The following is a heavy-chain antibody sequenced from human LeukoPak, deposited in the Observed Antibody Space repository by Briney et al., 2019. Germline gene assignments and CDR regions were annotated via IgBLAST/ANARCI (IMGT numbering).Heavy chain of an antibody. D-gene: IGHD6-13*01. CDR2: ISYDGSNK. Sequence: PGGSLRLSCAASGFTFSSYGMHWVRQAPGKGLEWVAVISYDGSNKYYADSVKGRFTISRDNSKNTLYLQMNSLRAEDTAVYYCARVPIAAAGGDYWGQGTLVTVSP. CDR1: GFTFSSYG. V-gene: IGHV3-30*03. J-gene: IGHJ4*02. CDR3: ARVPIAAAGGDY.